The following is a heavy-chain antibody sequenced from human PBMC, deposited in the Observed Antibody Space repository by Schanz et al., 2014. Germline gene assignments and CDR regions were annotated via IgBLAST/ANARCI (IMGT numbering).Heavy chain of an antibody. CDR2: ISHSGGSK. Sequence: VQLVESGGGVVQPGGSLRLSCAASGFTFNSYAMTWVRQAPGKGLEWVSSISHSGGSKYYADSVKGRFSISRDNAKNSLFLQMNRLRAEDTALYYCAIIGVMVAVAGTRADYWGQGTLVTVSS. CDR1: GFTFNSYA. D-gene: IGHD6-19*01. J-gene: IGHJ4*02. V-gene: IGHV3-23*04. CDR3: AIIGVMVAVAGTRADY.